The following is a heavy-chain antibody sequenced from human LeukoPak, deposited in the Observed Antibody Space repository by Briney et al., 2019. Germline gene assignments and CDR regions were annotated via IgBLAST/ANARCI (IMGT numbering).Heavy chain of an antibody. V-gene: IGHV4-59*01. CDR3: ARTEYYFDH. D-gene: IGHD3-10*01. J-gene: IGHJ4*02. Sequence: GSLRLSCTVSGSSISSYYWSWIRQPPGKGLEWIGYIFLSGSTKYNPSLQSRVTISIDTSKSQFSLRLNSVTAADTAVYYCARTEYYFDHWGRGTLVTVSS. CDR1: GSSISSYY. CDR2: IFLSGST.